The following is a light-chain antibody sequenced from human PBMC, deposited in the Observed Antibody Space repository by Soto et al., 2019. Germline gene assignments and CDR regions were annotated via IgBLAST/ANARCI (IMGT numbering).Light chain of an antibody. J-gene: IGKJ4*01. CDR3: QQSYRTPLT. CDR1: QSISSY. Sequence: DIQMTQSPSSLSASVGDRVTITCRASQSISSYLNWYQQKPGKAPKLLIYAASSLQSGVPSRFSGSGSGTDFTLTISSVQPEDFATYYCQQSYRTPLTCGGGTNVEIK. V-gene: IGKV1-39*01. CDR2: AAS.